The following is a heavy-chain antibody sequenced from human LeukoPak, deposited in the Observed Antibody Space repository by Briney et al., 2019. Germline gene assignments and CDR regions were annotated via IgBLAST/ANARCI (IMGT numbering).Heavy chain of an antibody. CDR2: ISWNSGSI. D-gene: IGHD5-18*01. V-gene: IGHV3-9*01. Sequence: PGGSLRLSCAASGFTFDDCAMHWVRQTPGKGLEWVSSISWNSGSIDYADSVKGRFTISRENAKNSLYLQMNSLRAGDTAVYYCTLSYGRGFNYYYGMDVWGQGTTVTVSS. CDR1: GFTFDDCA. J-gene: IGHJ6*02. CDR3: TLSYGRGFNYYYGMDV.